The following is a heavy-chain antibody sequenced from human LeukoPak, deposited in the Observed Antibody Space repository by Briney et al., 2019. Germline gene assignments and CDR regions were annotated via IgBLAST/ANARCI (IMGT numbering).Heavy chain of an antibody. D-gene: IGHD4-11*01. CDR1: GGSISGGGYY. V-gene: IGHV4-31*03. Sequence: SQTLSLTCTVSGGSISGGGYYWSWIRQHPGKGLEWIGYIYYSGSTYYNPSLKSRVTVSVDTSKNQFSLKLSSVTAADTAVYYCARFDDYIFDYWGQGTLVTVSS. J-gene: IGHJ4*02. CDR2: IYYSGST. CDR3: ARFDDYIFDY.